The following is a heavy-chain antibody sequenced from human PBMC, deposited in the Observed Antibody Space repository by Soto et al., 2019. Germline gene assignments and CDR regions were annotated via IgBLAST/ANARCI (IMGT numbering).Heavy chain of an antibody. CDR1: GFTCSSYG. D-gene: IGHD3-10*01. Sequence: GGSLRLSCAASGFTCSSYGMHWVRQAPGKGLEWVAVIWYDGSNKYYADSVKGRFTISRDNSKNTLYLQMNSLRAEDTAVYYCARDIQITMVRGVLHVGMDVWGQGTTVTVSS. V-gene: IGHV3-33*01. CDR2: IWYDGSNK. CDR3: ARDIQITMVRGVLHVGMDV. J-gene: IGHJ6*02.